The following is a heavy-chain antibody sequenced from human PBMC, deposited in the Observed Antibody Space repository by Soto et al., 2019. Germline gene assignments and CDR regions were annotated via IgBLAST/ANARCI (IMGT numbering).Heavy chain of an antibody. Sequence: PGESLKISCKGSGYSFAGYWITWVRQKPGKGLEWMGRIDPSDSQTYYSPSFRGHVTISADKSISTTYLQWSSLKASDTAMYYCARQRYFDHWGQGTLVTVSS. CDR3: ARQRYFDH. CDR1: GYSFAGYW. D-gene: IGHD3-9*01. V-gene: IGHV5-10-1*01. CDR2: IDPSDSQT. J-gene: IGHJ4*02.